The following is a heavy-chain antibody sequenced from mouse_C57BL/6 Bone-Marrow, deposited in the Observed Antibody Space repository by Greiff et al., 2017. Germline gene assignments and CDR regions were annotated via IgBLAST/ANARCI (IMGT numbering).Heavy chain of an antibody. V-gene: IGHV1-52*01. CDR1: GYTFTSYW. CDR2: IDPSDSET. CDR3: ARGDFDYYGSSWAMDY. D-gene: IGHD1-1*01. Sequence: QVQLQQPGAELVRPGSSVKLSCKASGYTFTSYWMHWVKQRPIQGLEWIGNIDPSDSETHYNQKFKDKATLTVDKSSSTAYMQRSSLTSEDSAVYYCARGDFDYYGSSWAMDYWGQGTSVTVSS. J-gene: IGHJ4*01.